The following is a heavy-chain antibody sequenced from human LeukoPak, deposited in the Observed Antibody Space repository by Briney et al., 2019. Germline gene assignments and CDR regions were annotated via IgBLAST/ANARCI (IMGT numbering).Heavy chain of an antibody. V-gene: IGHV1-69*06. D-gene: IGHD3-10*01. CDR3: ARDLHGSGSYMWFDP. Sequence: SVKVSCKASGGTFSSYAISWVRQAPGQGLEWMGGIIPIFGTANYAQKFQGRVTITADKSTSTAYMELSSLRSEDTAVYYCARDLHGSGSYMWFDPWGQGTLVTVSS. CDR2: IIPIFGTA. CDR1: GGTFSSYA. J-gene: IGHJ5*02.